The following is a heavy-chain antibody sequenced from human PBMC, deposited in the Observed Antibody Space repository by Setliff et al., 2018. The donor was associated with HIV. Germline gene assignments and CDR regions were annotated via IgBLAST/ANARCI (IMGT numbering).Heavy chain of an antibody. CDR1: GFTFSSYA. V-gene: IGHV3-30-3*01. CDR2: ISYDGSNK. Sequence: GVLRLSCAASGFTFSSYAMHWVRQAPGKGLEWVAVISYDGSNKYYADSVKGRFTISRDNSKNTLYLQMNSLRAEDTAVYYCASVRAVAGTNGMDVWGQGTTVTVSS. CDR3: ASVRAVAGTNGMDV. D-gene: IGHD6-19*01. J-gene: IGHJ6*02.